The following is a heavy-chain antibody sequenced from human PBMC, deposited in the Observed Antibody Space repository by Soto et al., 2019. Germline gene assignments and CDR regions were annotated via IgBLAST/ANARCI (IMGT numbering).Heavy chain of an antibody. Sequence: TSETLSLTCAVSGGSISSGGYSWSWIRQPPGKGLEWIGYIYHSGSTYYNPSLKSRVTISVDRSKNQFSLKLSSVTAADTAVYYCASGQQLVRNYWGQGTLVT. CDR1: GGSISSGGYS. V-gene: IGHV4-30-2*01. D-gene: IGHD6-13*01. CDR2: IYHSGST. J-gene: IGHJ4*02. CDR3: ASGQQLVRNY.